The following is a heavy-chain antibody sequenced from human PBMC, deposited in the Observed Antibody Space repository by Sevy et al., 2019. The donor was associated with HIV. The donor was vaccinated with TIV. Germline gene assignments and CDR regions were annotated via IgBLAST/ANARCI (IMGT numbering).Heavy chain of an antibody. CDR3: ARENTFLEWLLYPTDAFDI. CDR2: IKQDGSEK. J-gene: IGHJ3*02. D-gene: IGHD3-3*02. CDR1: GFSFSWYW. V-gene: IGHV3-7*01. Sequence: GGSLRLSCAASGFSFSWYWMSWVRQTPEKGLEWVANIKQDGSEKNYVDSVKGRFTISRDNAKNSVYLQMKSLRAEDTAVYYCARENTFLEWLLYPTDAFDIWGQGTMVTVSS.